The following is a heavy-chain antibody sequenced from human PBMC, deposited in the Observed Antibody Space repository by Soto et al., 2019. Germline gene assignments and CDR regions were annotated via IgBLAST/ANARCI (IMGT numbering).Heavy chain of an antibody. CDR2: ISGSGGST. CDR3: AKDSAGGWGPEYFQH. CDR1: GFTFSSDA. D-gene: IGHD3-16*01. Sequence: EVQLLESGGGLVQPGGSLRLSCAASGFTFSSDAMSWVRQAPGKGLEWVSAISGSGGSTYYADSVKGRFTISRDNSKNTLYLQMNSLRAEDTAVYFCAKDSAGGWGPEYFQHWGQGTLVTVSS. V-gene: IGHV3-23*01. J-gene: IGHJ1*01.